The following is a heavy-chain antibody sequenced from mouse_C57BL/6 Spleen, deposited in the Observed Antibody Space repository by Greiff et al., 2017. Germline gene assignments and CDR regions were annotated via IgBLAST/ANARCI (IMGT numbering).Heavy chain of an antibody. CDR2: IYPGSGST. V-gene: IGHV1-55*01. D-gene: IGHD3-2*02. J-gene: IGHJ3*01. Sequence: QVQLQQPGAELVKPGASVKMSCKASGYTFTSYWITWVKQRPGQGLEWIGDIYPGSGSTNYNEKFKSKDTLTVDTSSSTTYMQLTDLTSGDSAVYYCARWGKTAQATGVAYWGQGTLVTVSA. CDR3: ARWGKTAQATGVAY. CDR1: GYTFTSYW.